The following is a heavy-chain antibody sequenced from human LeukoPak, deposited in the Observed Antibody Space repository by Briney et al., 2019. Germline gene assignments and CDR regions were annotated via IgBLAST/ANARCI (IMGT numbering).Heavy chain of an antibody. J-gene: IGHJ5*02. Sequence: WASVKVSCKASGYTFTGYYMHWVRQAPGQGLEWMGWINPNSGGTNYAQKFQGRVTMTRDTSISTAYMELSRLRSDDTAVYYCARPWAQLVPSWVWFDPWGQGTLVTVSS. CDR2: INPNSGGT. D-gene: IGHD6-13*01. V-gene: IGHV1-2*02. CDR1: GYTFTGYY. CDR3: ARPWAQLVPSWVWFDP.